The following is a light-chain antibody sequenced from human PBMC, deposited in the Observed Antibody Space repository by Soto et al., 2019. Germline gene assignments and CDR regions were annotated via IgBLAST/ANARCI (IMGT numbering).Light chain of an antibody. Sequence: EIVLTQSPGTLSLSPGEGATLSCRASQTVSSSFLAWYQQKAGQAPRLLIYGASSRATGIPDRFSGSGSGTDFPLTITSLEPEDFAVYYCQQYGSSPGTFGQGTKVEIK. CDR3: QQYGSSPGT. CDR1: QTVSSSF. CDR2: GAS. J-gene: IGKJ1*01. V-gene: IGKV3-20*01.